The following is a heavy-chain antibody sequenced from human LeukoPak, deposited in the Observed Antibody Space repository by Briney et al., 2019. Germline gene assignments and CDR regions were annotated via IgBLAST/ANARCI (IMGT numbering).Heavy chain of an antibody. V-gene: IGHV3-23*01. CDR2: FSRSGPDT. CDR3: AKGSIGSWYYFDY. J-gene: IGHJ4*02. Sequence: GGSLRLSCAASGFTFGSSAMSWVRQAPGKGPEWVSTFSRSGPDTYYADSVKGRFTIFRDNSKNTLYLQMNSLRAEGTAVYYCAKGSIGSWYYFDYWGQGTLVTVSS. D-gene: IGHD6-13*01. CDR1: GFTFGSSA.